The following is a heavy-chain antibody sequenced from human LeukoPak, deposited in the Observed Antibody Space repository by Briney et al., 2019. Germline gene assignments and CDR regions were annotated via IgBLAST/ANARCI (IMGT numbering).Heavy chain of an antibody. Sequence: GGSLRLSCAASGFTFSSYEMNWVRQAPGKGLEWVSYISSSGSTIYYADSVKGRFTISRDNAKNSLYLQMNSLRAEDTAVYYCARVEMATIPTYYYYMDVWGKGTTVTISS. CDR2: ISSSGSTI. V-gene: IGHV3-48*03. CDR3: ARVEMATIPTYYYYMDV. CDR1: GFTFSSYE. D-gene: IGHD5-24*01. J-gene: IGHJ6*03.